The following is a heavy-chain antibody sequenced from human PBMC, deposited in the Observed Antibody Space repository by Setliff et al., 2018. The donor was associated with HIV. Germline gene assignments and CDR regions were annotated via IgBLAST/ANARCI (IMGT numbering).Heavy chain of an antibody. CDR3: AKDIQCSGGSCKHFDY. V-gene: IGHV3-30*01. CDR2: ISYDGSRT. Sequence: GGSLRLSCVASGFTFSTFAMHWVRQAPGKGLEWVSVISYDGSRTYYADSVKGRFTISRDNSKNTLYLQVNSLRPEDTAVYFCAKDIQCSGGSCKHFDYWGQGTLVTVSS. D-gene: IGHD2-15*01. J-gene: IGHJ4*02. CDR1: GFTFSTFA.